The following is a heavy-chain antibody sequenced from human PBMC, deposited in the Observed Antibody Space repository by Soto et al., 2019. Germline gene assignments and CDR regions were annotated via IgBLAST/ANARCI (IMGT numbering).Heavy chain of an antibody. D-gene: IGHD5-12*01. V-gene: IGHV4-38-2*01. CDR2: VHRNENT. CDR1: GHSISSGYY. J-gene: IGHJ3*02. Sequence: LSLTCAVSGHSISSGYYWGWIRQPPGKGLEWIGNVHRNENTYYNPSLKSRVTISLHTSKNQFSLKVSSVTAADTAVYYCARGADIMATTGDAFDIWGQGTMVTVSS. CDR3: ARGADIMATTGDAFDI.